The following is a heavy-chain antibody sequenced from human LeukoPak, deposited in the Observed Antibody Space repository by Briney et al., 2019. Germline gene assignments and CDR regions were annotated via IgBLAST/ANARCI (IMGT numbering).Heavy chain of an antibody. V-gene: IGHV1-18*01. CDR3: ARDRHIAAAVYYYYMDV. CDR1: GYTFTTYI. J-gene: IGHJ6*03. D-gene: IGHD6-13*01. Sequence: ASVKVSCKASGYTFTTYIISWVRQAPGQGLEWMGWINAYNGNTDYAQRVQGRVTMTTDTSTSTAYMEVRSLRSDDTAVYYCARDRHIAAAVYYYYMDVWGKGTPVTVSS. CDR2: INAYNGNT.